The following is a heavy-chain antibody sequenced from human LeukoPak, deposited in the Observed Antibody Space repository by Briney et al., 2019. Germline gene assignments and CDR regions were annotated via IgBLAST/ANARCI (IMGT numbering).Heavy chain of an antibody. D-gene: IGHD2-15*01. Sequence: PGGSLRLSCAASGFTFSSYAMSWVRQAPGKGLEWVSVIYSGGSTYYADSVKGRFTISRDNSKNTLYLQMNSLRAEDTAVYYCARAGYCSGGSCYDGYFDYWGQGTLVTVSS. CDR3: ARAGYCSGGSCYDGYFDY. CDR1: GFTFSSYA. V-gene: IGHV3-66*01. J-gene: IGHJ4*02. CDR2: IYSGGST.